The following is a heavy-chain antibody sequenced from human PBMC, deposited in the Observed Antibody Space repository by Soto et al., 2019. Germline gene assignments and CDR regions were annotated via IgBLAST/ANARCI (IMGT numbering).Heavy chain of an antibody. J-gene: IGHJ2*01. CDR1: GFTFSTYA. Sequence: EVRLLESGGGLVQPGGSLRLSCAASGFTFSTYAMSWVRQAPGKGLEWVSRILGSGGTTYYTDSVKGRFTISRDNSKNTLYLQMNSLRAEDTAVYYCAAPRRSTGWYFDLWGRGTLVTVSS. V-gene: IGHV3-23*01. D-gene: IGHD2-2*01. CDR3: AAPRRSTGWYFDL. CDR2: ILGSGGTT.